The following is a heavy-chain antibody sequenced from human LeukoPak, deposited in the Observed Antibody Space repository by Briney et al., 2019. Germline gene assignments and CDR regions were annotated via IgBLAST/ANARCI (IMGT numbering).Heavy chain of an antibody. D-gene: IGHD4-17*01. CDR3: TRDLLGFATTPLSD. CDR2: INPNRGDT. J-gene: IGHJ4*02. V-gene: IGHV1-2*02. Sequence: ASVRVSCRASGYTFTNYYMHWVRQAPGHGLEWMGWINPNRGDTNYAQKFQGRVTMTRDTSITTAFMELTRLTSDDTAVYYCTRDLLGFATTPLSDWGQGTLVTVSS. CDR1: GYTFTNYY.